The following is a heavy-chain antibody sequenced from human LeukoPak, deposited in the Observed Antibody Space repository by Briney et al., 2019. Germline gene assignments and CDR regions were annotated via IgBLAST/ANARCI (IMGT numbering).Heavy chain of an antibody. CDR2: ISGSGGST. D-gene: IGHD3-10*01. CDR1: GFTFSTYA. Sequence: PGGSLRLSCAASGFTFSTYAMTWVRQAPGKGLEWVSTISGSGGSTYYPDSVRGRFTISRDNSENTLYLQMNSLRAEDTALYYCAKGSYYSGSGSFSQYGWFDPWGQGTLVTVSS. CDR3: AKGSYYSGSGSFSQYGWFDP. J-gene: IGHJ5*02. V-gene: IGHV3-23*01.